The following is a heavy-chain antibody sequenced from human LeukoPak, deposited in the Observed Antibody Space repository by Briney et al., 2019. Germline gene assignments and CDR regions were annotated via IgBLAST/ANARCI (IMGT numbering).Heavy chain of an antibody. V-gene: IGHV4/OR15-8*02. J-gene: IGHJ4*02. Sequence: PSGTLSLTCVVSGVSISSTEWWSWVRLPPGKGLEWIGEISRGGNTHYNPSLKSRVTILIDMSKNQFSLTLNSVNAADTAMYYCARATGYSYYFDYWGQGTLVTVSS. CDR1: GVSISSTEW. CDR3: ARATGYSYYFDY. D-gene: IGHD3-9*01. CDR2: ISRGGNT.